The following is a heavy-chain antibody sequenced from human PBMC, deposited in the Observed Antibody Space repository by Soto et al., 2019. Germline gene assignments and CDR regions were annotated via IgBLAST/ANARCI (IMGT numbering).Heavy chain of an antibody. CDR1: GFTFSSYE. CDR3: ARVRSPYEWYSSSWYWFDP. CDR2: ISSSGSTI. V-gene: IGHV3-48*03. Sequence: GGSLRLSCAASGFTFSSYEMNWVRQAPGKGLEWVSYISSSGSTIYYADSVKGRFTISRDNAKNSLYLQMNSLRAEDTAVYYCARVRSPYEWYSSSWYWFDPWGQGTLVTVSS. J-gene: IGHJ5*02. D-gene: IGHD6-13*01.